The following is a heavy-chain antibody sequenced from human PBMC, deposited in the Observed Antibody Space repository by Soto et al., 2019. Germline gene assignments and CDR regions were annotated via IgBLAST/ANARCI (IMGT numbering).Heavy chain of an antibody. CDR1: GGTFSSYT. Sequence: QLQLVQSGAEVREPGSSVKVSCQASGGTFSSYTVIWVRQAPGQGLEWMGGITPTLNIAKYAEKFQGRVTITADESTSTVNMQLSSLRSADTAVYFCARGYYSGSNPSTFDYWGHGTLVAVSS. CDR2: ITPTLNIA. D-gene: IGHD1-26*01. J-gene: IGHJ4*01. CDR3: ARGYYSGSNPSTFDY. V-gene: IGHV1-69*01.